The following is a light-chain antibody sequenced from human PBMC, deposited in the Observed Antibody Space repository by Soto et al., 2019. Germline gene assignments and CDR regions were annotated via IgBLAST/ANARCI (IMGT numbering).Light chain of an antibody. CDR3: AAWDDNLSGLYV. CDR2: RNS. CDR1: SSDIGSNT. Sequence: QSVLTQPPSASGTPGQRVTISCSGSSSDIGSNTVNWYQQPPGTAPKLLIYRNSQRPSGVPDRFSGSKSGTSASLAISGLRSEDEADYYCAAWDDNLSGLYVFGAGTKVTVL. V-gene: IGLV1-47*01. J-gene: IGLJ1*01.